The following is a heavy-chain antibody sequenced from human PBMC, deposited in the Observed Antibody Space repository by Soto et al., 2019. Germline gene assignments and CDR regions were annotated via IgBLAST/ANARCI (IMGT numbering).Heavy chain of an antibody. D-gene: IGHD3-22*01. CDR2: IIPIFGTA. CDR1: GGTFSSYA. Sequence: QVQLVQSGAEVKKPGSSVKVSCKASGGTFSSYAISWVRQAPGQGLEWMGGIIPIFGTANYAQKFQGRVTITANGSTSKXYMEVSSLRSEDTAVYYCARGEVITDRYYYYGMDVWGQGTTVTVSS. CDR3: ARGEVITDRYYYYGMDV. J-gene: IGHJ6*02. V-gene: IGHV1-69*12.